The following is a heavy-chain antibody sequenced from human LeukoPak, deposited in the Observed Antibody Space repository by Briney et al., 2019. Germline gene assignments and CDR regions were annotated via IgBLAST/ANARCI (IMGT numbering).Heavy chain of an antibody. CDR3: ARDRGSTMVRSFDV. D-gene: IGHD4/OR15-4a*01. Sequence: PGGSLRLSCAASGFTFSSYEMNWVRQPPGKGLEWVSYISSSGSTMYYADSVKGRFTISRDNAKNSLYLQMNSLRAEDTALYYCARDRGSTMVRSFDVWGQGTMVTVSS. CDR2: ISSSGSTM. J-gene: IGHJ3*01. CDR1: GFTFSSYE. V-gene: IGHV3-48*03.